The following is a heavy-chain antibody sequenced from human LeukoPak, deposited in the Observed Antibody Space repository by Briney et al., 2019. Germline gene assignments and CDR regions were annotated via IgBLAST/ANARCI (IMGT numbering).Heavy chain of an antibody. CDR2: IKQDGSEK. Sequence: GGSLRLSCVASGFTFSSRDWMTWVRQAPGKGLEWVANIKQDGSEKNYVDSVKGRFTISRDNSKNTLYLQMSSLRAEDTAVYYCAKGGGFDWLNYYYMDVWGKGTTVIISS. V-gene: IGHV3-7*03. D-gene: IGHD3-9*01. J-gene: IGHJ6*03. CDR3: AKGGGFDWLNYYYMDV. CDR1: GFTFSSRDW.